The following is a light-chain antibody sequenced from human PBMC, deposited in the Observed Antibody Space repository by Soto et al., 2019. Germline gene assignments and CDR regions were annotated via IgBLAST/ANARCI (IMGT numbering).Light chain of an antibody. CDR2: GAS. CDR3: QQYGSSTEEGGHT. Sequence: EIVLTQSPGTLSLSPGERATLSCRASQSVSSSYLAWYQQKPGQAPRLLIYGASSRATGIPDRFSGSGSGTDFTLTISRLEPEDFAVYYCQQYGSSTEEGGHTFGQGTKLEIK. CDR1: QSVSSSY. V-gene: IGKV3-20*01. J-gene: IGKJ2*01.